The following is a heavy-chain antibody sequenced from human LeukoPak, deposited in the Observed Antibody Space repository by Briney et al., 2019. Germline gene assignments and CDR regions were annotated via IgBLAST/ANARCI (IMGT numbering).Heavy chain of an antibody. Sequence: PSETLSLTCTVSGGSISSYYWSWIRQPPGKGLEWIGYIYYSGSTNYNPSLKSRVTISVDTSKNQFSLKLSSVTAADTAVYYCARGSGYSSSWRDRMDVWGQGTTVTVSS. D-gene: IGHD6-13*01. J-gene: IGHJ6*02. V-gene: IGHV4-59*01. CDR1: GGSISSYY. CDR2: IYYSGST. CDR3: ARGSGYSSSWRDRMDV.